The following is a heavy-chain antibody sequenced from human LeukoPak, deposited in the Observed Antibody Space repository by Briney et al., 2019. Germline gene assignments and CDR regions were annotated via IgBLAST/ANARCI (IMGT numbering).Heavy chain of an antibody. V-gene: IGHV3-49*03. J-gene: IGHJ4*02. D-gene: IGHD3-9*01. CDR2: IRSQAYGGTT. Sequence: GKLLRLSCTASGFTFRDYTLSWTRQAPGKGLEWVGFIRSQAYGGTTEYAASVKGSFTISRDDSKSIVYLQMNSLKTEDTAVYYCTRVYDDILTGSSALFDYWGQGTLVTVSS. CDR3: TRVYDDILTGSSALFDY. CDR1: GFTFRDYT.